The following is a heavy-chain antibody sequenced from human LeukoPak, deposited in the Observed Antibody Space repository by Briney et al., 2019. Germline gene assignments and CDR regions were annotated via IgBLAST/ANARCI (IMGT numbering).Heavy chain of an antibody. V-gene: IGHV3-53*01. J-gene: IGHJ5*02. Sequence: GGSLRLSCAASGFTVGSNYMSWVRQAPGMGLEWVSIIYSGGNTYYADSVKDRFTISRDNSKNTLYLQMNNLRVEDTAVYYCARGYCSGGSCYFVWFDTWGQGPLVTVSS. D-gene: IGHD2-15*01. CDR3: ARGYCSGGSCYFVWFDT. CDR2: IYSGGNT. CDR1: GFTVGSNY.